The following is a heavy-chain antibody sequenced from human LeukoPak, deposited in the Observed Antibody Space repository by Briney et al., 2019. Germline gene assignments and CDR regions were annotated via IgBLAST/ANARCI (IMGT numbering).Heavy chain of an antibody. CDR2: IYHRGNT. Sequence: KASGTLSLTCAVSGGSISNANWWSWVRQPPGKGLEWIGEIYHRGNTNSNPSLRSRVTISVDKSKNQFSLNLKSVTAADTAVYYCARGWVILQRRASWFDPWGQGTLVTVSS. J-gene: IGHJ5*02. D-gene: IGHD2/OR15-2a*01. V-gene: IGHV4-4*02. CDR3: ARGWVILQRRASWFDP. CDR1: GGSISNANW.